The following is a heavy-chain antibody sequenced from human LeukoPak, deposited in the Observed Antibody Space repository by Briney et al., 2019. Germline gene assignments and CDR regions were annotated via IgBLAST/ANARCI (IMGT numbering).Heavy chain of an antibody. Sequence: GGSLRLSCAASGFTFSSYAMSWVRQAPGKGLEWVSAISGSGGSTYYADSVKGRFTISRDNSKNTLYLQMNSLRAEDTAVHYCAKDWQLVHTYYFDYWGQGTLVTVSS. CDR3: AKDWQLVHTYYFDY. CDR2: ISGSGGST. V-gene: IGHV3-23*01. CDR1: GFTFSSYA. D-gene: IGHD6-6*01. J-gene: IGHJ4*02.